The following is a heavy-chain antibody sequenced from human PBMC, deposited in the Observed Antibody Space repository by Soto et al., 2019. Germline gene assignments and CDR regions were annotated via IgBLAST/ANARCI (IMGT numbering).Heavy chain of an antibody. CDR2: INAGNGNT. J-gene: IGHJ4*02. V-gene: IGHV1-3*01. Sequence: ASVKVSCKASGYTFTTYAMHWVRQAPGQRLEWMGWINAGNGNTKYSQKFQGRVTITRDTSASTAYMELSSLRPEDTAVYFCARGCSGGICYVFDYWGQGTLVTVSS. D-gene: IGHD2-15*01. CDR1: GYTFTTYA. CDR3: ARGCSGGICYVFDY.